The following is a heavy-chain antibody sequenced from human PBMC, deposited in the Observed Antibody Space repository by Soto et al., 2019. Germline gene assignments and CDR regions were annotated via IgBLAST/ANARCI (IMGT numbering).Heavy chain of an antibody. Sequence: PGESLKISCKASGHNFANSWIGWVRQISGKGLEWVGISYPDQSKTLYSPSYQGQVTISVDKSTSTVYLQWSSLKASDTAMYYCASQEMATKNVDAFDIWGQGTMVTVSS. J-gene: IGHJ3*02. CDR2: SYPDQSKT. CDR1: GHNFANSW. CDR3: ASQEMATKNVDAFDI. V-gene: IGHV5-51*01. D-gene: IGHD5-12*01.